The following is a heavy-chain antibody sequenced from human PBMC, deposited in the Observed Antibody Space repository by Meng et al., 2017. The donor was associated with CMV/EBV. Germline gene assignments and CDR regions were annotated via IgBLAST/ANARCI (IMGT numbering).Heavy chain of an antibody. CDR3: AKDQPYDFWSY. CDR1: GFTFSSYA. J-gene: IGHJ4*02. CDR2: ISSNGGST. D-gene: IGHD3-3*01. Sequence: GGSLRLSCAASGFTFSSYAMHWVRQAPGKGLEYVSAISSNGGSTYYADSVKGRFTISRDNSKNTLYLQMNSLRAEDTAVYYCAKDQPYDFWSYWGQGTLVTVSS. V-gene: IGHV3-64*02.